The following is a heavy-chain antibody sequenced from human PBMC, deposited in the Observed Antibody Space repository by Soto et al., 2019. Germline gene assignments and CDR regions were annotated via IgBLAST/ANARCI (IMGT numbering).Heavy chain of an antibody. Sequence: SETLSLTCTVSGGSISSYYWSWIRQPPGKGLEWIGYIYYSGSTNYNPSLKSRVTISVDTSKNQFSLKLSSVTAADTAVYYCARDMGNDKGTTLFFDYWGQGTLVTVSS. J-gene: IGHJ4*02. D-gene: IGHD4-17*01. CDR3: ARDMGNDKGTTLFFDY. CDR2: IYYSGST. V-gene: IGHV4-59*01. CDR1: GGSISSYY.